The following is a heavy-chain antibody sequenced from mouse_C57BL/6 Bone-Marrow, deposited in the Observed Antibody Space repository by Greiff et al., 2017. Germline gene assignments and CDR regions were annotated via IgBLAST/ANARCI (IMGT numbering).Heavy chain of an antibody. D-gene: IGHD6-5*01. Sequence: EVKLMESGGGLVKPGGSLKLSCAASGFTFSDYGMHWVRQAPEKGLEWVAYISSGSSTIYYADTVKGRFTISRDNAKNTLFLQMTSLRSEDTAMYYCARASSYALVYFDYWGQGTTLTVSS. J-gene: IGHJ2*01. CDR3: ARASSYALVYFDY. CDR1: GFTFSDYG. CDR2: ISSGSSTI. V-gene: IGHV5-17*01.